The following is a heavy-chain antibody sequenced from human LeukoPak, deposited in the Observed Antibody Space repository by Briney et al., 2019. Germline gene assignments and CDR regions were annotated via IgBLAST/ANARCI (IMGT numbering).Heavy chain of an antibody. CDR2: INYSRSN. CDR1: GGSISSGGYY. CDR3: ARGGPAGIAAAGLPEKYYSDY. V-gene: IGHV4-31*03. J-gene: IGHJ4*02. D-gene: IGHD6-13*01. Sequence: PSQTLSLTCTVSGGSISSGGYYWSWIRQHPGKGLEWIGYINYSRSNYYNPSLKSRVTISVDTSKHQFTLKLSSVTAAATAVYYSARGGPAGIAAAGLPEKYYSDYWGEGTLGTVS.